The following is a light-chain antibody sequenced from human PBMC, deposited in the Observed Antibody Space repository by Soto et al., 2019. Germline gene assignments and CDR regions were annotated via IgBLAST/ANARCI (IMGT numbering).Light chain of an antibody. J-gene: IGKJ5*01. CDR1: EDISTW. V-gene: IGKV1-12*01. CDR2: AAS. CDR3: QHADSFPLIT. Sequence: DIHMTQSPSYLSASVVDIVTITRRSREDISTWLAWYQQKPGKAPKLLIYAASSLQSGVPSRFSGSGSGTDFTLTISSLQPEDFATYYCQHADSFPLITFGQGTRLEI.